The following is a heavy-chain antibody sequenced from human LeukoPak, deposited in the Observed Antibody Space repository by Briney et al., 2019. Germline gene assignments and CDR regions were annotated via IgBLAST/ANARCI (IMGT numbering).Heavy chain of an antibody. V-gene: IGHV3-66*03. J-gene: IGHJ3*02. Sequence: GESLRLSCTVSGFTVSSNSMSWVRQAPGKGLEWVSFIYSDNTHYSDSVKGRFTISRDNSKNTLYLQMGSLRAEDMAVYYCARGPQDAFDIWGQGTMVTVSS. CDR3: ARGPQDAFDI. CDR1: GFTVSSNS. CDR2: IYSDNT.